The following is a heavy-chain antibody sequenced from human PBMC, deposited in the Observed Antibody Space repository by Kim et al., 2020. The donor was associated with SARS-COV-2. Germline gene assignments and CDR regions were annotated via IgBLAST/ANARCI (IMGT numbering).Heavy chain of an antibody. CDR2: IKHDGSDK. J-gene: IGHJ3*01. D-gene: IGHD5-18*01. CDR1: GFSFNSYV. Sequence: GGSLRLSCAASGFSFNSYVMSWVRQAPGAGLEWVATIKHDGSDKHYVDSVKGRFTISRDNSQNSMVLELNTLRVEDTAVYYCAREAGYAYKAPGAFDVWGHGTVVTVSA. V-gene: IGHV3-7*01. CDR3: AREAGYAYKAPGAFDV.